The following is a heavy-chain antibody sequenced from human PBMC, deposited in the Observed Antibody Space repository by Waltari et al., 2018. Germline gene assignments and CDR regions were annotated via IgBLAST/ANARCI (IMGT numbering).Heavy chain of an antibody. CDR1: GYSISSGYY. Sequence: QVQLQESGPGLVKPSATLSLTCAVSGYSISSGYYWGWIRQPPGKGLEWIGSIYHSGSTYYNPSLKSRVTISVDTSKNQFSLKLSSVTAADTAVYYCARLQPPFDYWGQGTLVTVSS. J-gene: IGHJ4*02. V-gene: IGHV4-38-2*01. CDR3: ARLQPPFDY. CDR2: IYHSGST. D-gene: IGHD1-1*01.